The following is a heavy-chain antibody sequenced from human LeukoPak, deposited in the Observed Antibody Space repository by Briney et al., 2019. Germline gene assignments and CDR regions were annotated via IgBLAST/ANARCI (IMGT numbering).Heavy chain of an antibody. CDR1: GGSFSGYY. D-gene: IGHD3-10*01. CDR2: INHSGST. V-gene: IGHV4-34*01. Sequence: PSETLSLTCAVYGGSFSGYYCSWIRQPPGKWLEWMGEINHSGSTNYNPSLKSRVTISVDTSKNQFSLKLSSVTAADTAVYYCARDEAHPNTYYYGSGSYYARLDIWGQGTMVTVSS. J-gene: IGHJ3*02. CDR3: ARDEAHPNTYYYGSGSYYARLDI.